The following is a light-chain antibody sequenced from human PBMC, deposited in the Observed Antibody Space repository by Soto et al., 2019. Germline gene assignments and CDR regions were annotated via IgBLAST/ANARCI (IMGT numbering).Light chain of an antibody. V-gene: IGLV2-14*01. J-gene: IGLJ1*01. CDR1: SSDVGGYTY. CDR3: SSYTTSNTRQIV. Sequence: QSVLTQPASVSGSPGQAITISCTGTSSDVGGYTYVSWYQKHPGKAPKFIIYDVSNRPSGVSNRFSGSKSGNTASLTISWLQAEDEADYYCSSYTTSNTRQIVFGTGTKVTVL. CDR2: DVS.